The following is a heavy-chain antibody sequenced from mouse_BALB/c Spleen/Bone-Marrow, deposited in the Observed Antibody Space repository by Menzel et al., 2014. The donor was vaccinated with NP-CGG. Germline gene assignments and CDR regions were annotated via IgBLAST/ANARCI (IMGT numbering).Heavy chain of an antibody. V-gene: IGHV1S56*01. CDR3: AREVGRGGYFDV. Sequence: VKLMESGPELVMPGTSVKISCKASGYTFTNYYLHWVKQRPGQGLEWIGWIYPGNVDTKYNEKSKGKATLTADESSSTAYMQLSSLTSEDSAVYFCAREVGRGGYFDVWGAGTTVTVSS. J-gene: IGHJ1*01. CDR1: GYTFTNYY. D-gene: IGHD1-1*02. CDR2: IYPGNVDT.